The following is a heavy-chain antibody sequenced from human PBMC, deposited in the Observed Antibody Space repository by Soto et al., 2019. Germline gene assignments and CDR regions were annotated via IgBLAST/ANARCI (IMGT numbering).Heavy chain of an antibody. CDR1: GGTFSSYA. Sequence: SVKVSCKASGGTFSSYAISWVRQAPGQGLEWMGGIIPIFGTANYAQKFQGRVTITADESTSTAYMGLSSLRSEDTAVYYCATKVVPAAILSYYYYGTDVWGQGTTVTVSS. D-gene: IGHD2-2*02. V-gene: IGHV1-69*13. CDR2: IIPIFGTA. CDR3: ATKVVPAAILSYYYYGTDV. J-gene: IGHJ6*02.